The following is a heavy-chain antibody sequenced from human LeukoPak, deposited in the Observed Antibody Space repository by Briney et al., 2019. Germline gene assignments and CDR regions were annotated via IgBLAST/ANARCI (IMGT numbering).Heavy chain of an antibody. D-gene: IGHD6-19*01. J-gene: IGHJ4*02. CDR1: GFTFSDYY. V-gene: IGHV3-11*06. CDR2: ISSSSSYI. CDR3: ARAPGSGWYFDY. Sequence: GGSLRLSCAASGFTFSDYYMSWIRQAPGKGLEWVSSISSSSSYIYYADSVKGRFTISRDNAKNSLYLQMNSLRAEDTAVYYCARAPGSGWYFDYWGQGTLVTVSS.